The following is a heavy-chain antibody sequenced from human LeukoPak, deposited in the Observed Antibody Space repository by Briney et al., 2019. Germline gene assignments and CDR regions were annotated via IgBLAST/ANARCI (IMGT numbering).Heavy chain of an antibody. CDR1: WLTFSKAL. Sequence: GAPRPSRGASWLTFSKALMGWVRQAPGKGLEWVGRIKSKTFGGTTDYAAPVKGRFTISTDDSKNTLYLHMNTLKTEDTAIYYCTTLGAFDYWGQGTLVTVSS. CDR2: IKSKTFGGTT. V-gene: IGHV3-15*01. J-gene: IGHJ4*02. CDR3: TTLGAFDY. D-gene: IGHD3-16*01.